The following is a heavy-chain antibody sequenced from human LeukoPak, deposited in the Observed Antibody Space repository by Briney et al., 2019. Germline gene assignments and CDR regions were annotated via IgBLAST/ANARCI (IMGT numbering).Heavy chain of an antibody. CDR2: IISKTDGGTT. CDR3: TPSIAVAGSLDY. J-gene: IGHJ4*02. V-gene: IGHV3-15*01. D-gene: IGHD6-19*01. Sequence: GGSLRLSCAASGFTFSNVWMSWVRQAPGKGLEWVGRIISKTDGGTTDYAAPVNGRFTISREDSKNTLNMQMNSLKTEDTAVYYCTPSIAVAGSLDYWGQGTLVTVSS. CDR1: GFTFSNVW.